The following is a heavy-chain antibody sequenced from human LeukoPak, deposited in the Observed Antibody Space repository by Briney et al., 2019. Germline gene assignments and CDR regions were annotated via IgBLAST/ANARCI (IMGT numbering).Heavy chain of an antibody. V-gene: IGHV3-33*01. CDR3: ARDYGVGATTYPHYFDY. Sequence: GGSLRLSCAASGFTFSSYGMHWVRQAPGKGLEWVAVIWYDGSNKYYADSVKGRFTISRDNSKNTLYLQMNSLRAEDTAVYYCARDYGVGATTYPHYFDYWGQGTLVTVSS. D-gene: IGHD1-26*01. J-gene: IGHJ4*02. CDR1: GFTFSSYG. CDR2: IWYDGSNK.